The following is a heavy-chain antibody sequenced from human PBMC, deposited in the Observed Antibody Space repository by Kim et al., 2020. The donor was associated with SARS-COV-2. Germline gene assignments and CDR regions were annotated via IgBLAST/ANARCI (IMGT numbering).Heavy chain of an antibody. V-gene: IGHV1-69*04. Sequence: SVKVSCKASGGTFSSYAISWVRQAPGQGLEWMGRIIPILGIANYAQKFQGRVTITADKSTSTAYMELSSLRSEDTAVYYCARGWGDGYTRGAYYFDYWG. CDR1: GGTFSSYA. CDR2: IIPILGIA. D-gene: IGHD5-12*01. J-gene: IGHJ4*01. CDR3: ARGWGDGYTRGAYYFDY.